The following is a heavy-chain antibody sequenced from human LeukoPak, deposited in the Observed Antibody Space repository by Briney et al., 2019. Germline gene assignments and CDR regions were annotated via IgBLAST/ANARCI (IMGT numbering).Heavy chain of an antibody. J-gene: IGHJ5*02. CDR2: IYHSGNT. Sequence: SETLSLTCAVSGGSISSSNWWSWVRQPPGQGLEWIGEIYHSGNTNYNPSLKSRVTISIDKAKNQFSLKLSSVTAADTAIYYCAREYGSSHPFDPWGQGTLVTVSS. V-gene: IGHV4/OR15-8*02. D-gene: IGHD6-13*01. CDR3: AREYGSSHPFDP. CDR1: GGSISSSNW.